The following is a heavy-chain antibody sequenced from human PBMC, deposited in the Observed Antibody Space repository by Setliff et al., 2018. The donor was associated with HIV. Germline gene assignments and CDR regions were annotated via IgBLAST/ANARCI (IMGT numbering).Heavy chain of an antibody. Sequence: GASVKVSCKASGYTFTHYAISWVRQAPGQGLEYLGWISAYNGNTNYAQKVQGRITMTTDASTSTVEMELRSLTSDDTAVYYCARLASGGWPLEVFDIWGQGTMVTVSS. CDR1: GYTFTHYA. V-gene: IGHV1-18*01. CDR3: ARLASGGWPLEVFDI. CDR2: ISAYNGNT. D-gene: IGHD2-15*01. J-gene: IGHJ3*02.